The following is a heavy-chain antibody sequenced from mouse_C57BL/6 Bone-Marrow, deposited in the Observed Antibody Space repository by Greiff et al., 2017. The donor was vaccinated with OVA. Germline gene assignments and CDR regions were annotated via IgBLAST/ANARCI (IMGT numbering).Heavy chain of an antibody. V-gene: IGHV1-9*01. Sequence: LQQSGASVKLSCKATGYTFTGYWIEWVKQRPGHGLEWIGEILPGSGGTNYNEKFKGKATFTADTSSNTAYMQLSSLTTEDSAIYYCAAYYSNHWYFDVWGTGTTVTVSS. CDR3: AAYYSNHWYFDV. CDR1: GYTFTGYW. J-gene: IGHJ1*03. D-gene: IGHD2-5*01. CDR2: ILPGSGGT.